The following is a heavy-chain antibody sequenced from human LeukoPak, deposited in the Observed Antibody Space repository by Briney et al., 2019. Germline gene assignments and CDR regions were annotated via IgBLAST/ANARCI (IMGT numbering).Heavy chain of an antibody. Sequence: PSETLSLTCTVSGGSISSYYWSWIRQPPGKGLEWIGYIYYSGSTNYNPSLKSRVTISVDTSKNQFSLKLSSVTAADTAVYYCARDGAAAGAFLFDYWGQGTLVTVSS. CDR3: ARDGAAAGAFLFDY. CDR1: GGSISSYY. V-gene: IGHV4-59*12. J-gene: IGHJ4*02. CDR2: IYYSGST. D-gene: IGHD6-13*01.